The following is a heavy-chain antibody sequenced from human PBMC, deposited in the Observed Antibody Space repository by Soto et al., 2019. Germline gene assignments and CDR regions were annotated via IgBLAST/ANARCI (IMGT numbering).Heavy chain of an antibody. Sequence: PGGSLRLSCAASGFTFSNAWMSWVRQAPGKGLEWVGRIKSKTDGGTTDYAAPVKGRFTISRDNAKNTLYLQMNSLRAEDTAVYYCARVAGYCSGGSCKNDYWGQGTLVTVSS. J-gene: IGHJ4*02. CDR2: IKSKTDGGTT. CDR3: ARVAGYCSGGSCKNDY. V-gene: IGHV3-15*05. D-gene: IGHD2-15*01. CDR1: GFTFSNAW.